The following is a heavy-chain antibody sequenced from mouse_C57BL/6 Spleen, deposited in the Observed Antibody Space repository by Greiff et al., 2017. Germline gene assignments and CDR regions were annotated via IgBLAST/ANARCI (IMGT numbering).Heavy chain of an antibody. CDR1: GYAFTNYL. D-gene: IGHD2-3*01. V-gene: IGHV1-54*01. J-gene: IGHJ2*01. Sequence: VHLVESGAELVRPGTSVKVSCKASGYAFTNYLIEWVKQRPGQGLEWIGVINPGSGGTNYNEKFKGKATLTADKSSSTAYMQLSSLTSEDSAVYFCARQDGYFPFDDRGQGTTLTVSS. CDR2: INPGSGGT. CDR3: ARQDGYFPFDD.